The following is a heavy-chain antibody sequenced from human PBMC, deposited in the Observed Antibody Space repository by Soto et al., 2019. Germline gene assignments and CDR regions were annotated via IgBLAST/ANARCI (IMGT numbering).Heavy chain of an antibody. V-gene: IGHV5-51*01. CDR3: ARLGGWGHCSNTRCYTFDY. Sequence: GESLKISCKGSEYSFISYWIGWVRQMPGKGLEWMGIIYPGDSDTRYSPSFQGQVTISADKSISTAYLQWSSLKASDTAMYYCARLGGWGHCSNTRCYTFDYWGQGTPVTVSS. J-gene: IGHJ4*02. CDR1: EYSFISYW. D-gene: IGHD2-2*02. CDR2: IYPGDSDT.